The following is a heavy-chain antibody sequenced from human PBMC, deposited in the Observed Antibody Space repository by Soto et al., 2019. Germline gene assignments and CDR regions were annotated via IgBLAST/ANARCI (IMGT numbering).Heavy chain of an antibody. J-gene: IGHJ6*03. D-gene: IGHD3-3*01. CDR1: GFTFNDKA. CDR3: AKGGGSGYFAYHYIDV. V-gene: IGHV3-23*01. Sequence: EVQLLDSGGGLGQSGGSLRLSCAASGFTFNDKAMSWVRQAPGKGLEWVAVISARGTQTYYADSVKGRFTISRDNSRNTLYLQVNSLRVEDTADDYGAKGGGSGYFAYHYIDVWGKGTTVTVSS. CDR2: ISARGTQT.